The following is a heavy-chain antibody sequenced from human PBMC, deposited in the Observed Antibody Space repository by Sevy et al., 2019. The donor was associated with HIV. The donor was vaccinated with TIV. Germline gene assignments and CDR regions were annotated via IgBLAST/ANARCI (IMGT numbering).Heavy chain of an antibody. CDR2: IYSDGRT. V-gene: IGHV3-66*01. CDR1: GLSVSDNY. J-gene: IGHJ6*02. CDR3: ARDRYYDASGYYYYYYGMDV. D-gene: IGHD3-22*01. Sequence: GGSLRLSCAASGLSVSDNYMNWVRQAPGKGLELVSVIYSDGRTYYPDSVKGRLSISRDNSKNTLYLHRKSLRPEDTAVYYCARDRYYDASGYYYYYYGMDVWGQGTTVTVSS.